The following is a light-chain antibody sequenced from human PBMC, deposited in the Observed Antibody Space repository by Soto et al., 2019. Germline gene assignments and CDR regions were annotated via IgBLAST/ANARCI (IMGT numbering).Light chain of an antibody. V-gene: IGKV1-5*03. CDR1: DNIGPW. CDR2: KAS. CDR3: QHYNSYSEA. Sequence: DIQMTQSPSTLSASIGDRVAITCRASDNIGPWVAWYQQKPGKAPKLLIYKASTLETGAPSRFAGSGSGTGFTLTITRLQPDDFATYYCQHYNSYSEAFGQGTKVELK. J-gene: IGKJ1*01.